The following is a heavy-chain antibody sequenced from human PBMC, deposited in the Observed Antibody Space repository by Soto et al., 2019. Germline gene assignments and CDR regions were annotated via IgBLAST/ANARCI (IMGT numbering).Heavy chain of an antibody. J-gene: IGHJ6*02. CDR2: IYYSGST. CDR1: GGSISSYY. D-gene: IGHD5-18*01. CDR3: ARVDTAMVTGSYYYGMDV. V-gene: IGHV4-59*01. Sequence: PSETLSLTCTVSGGSISSYYWSWIRQPPGKGLEWIGYIYYSGSTNYNPSLKSRVTISVDTSKNQFSLKLSSVTAADTAVYYCARVDTAMVTGSYYYGMDVWGQGTTVTVSS.